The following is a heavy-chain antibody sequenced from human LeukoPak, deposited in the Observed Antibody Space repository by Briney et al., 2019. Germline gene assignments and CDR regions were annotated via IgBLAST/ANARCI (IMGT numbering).Heavy chain of an antibody. Sequence: PGGSLRLSCAASGFTFTSYAMNWVRQAPGKGLEWVSAISGSGSSTYYADSVKGRFTISRDNSKNTLYLQMNSLRAEDTAVYCCAKGLTVHPDNIAVAGLNWGQGTLVTVSS. CDR1: GFTFTSYA. D-gene: IGHD6-19*01. V-gene: IGHV3-23*01. CDR2: ISGSGSST. CDR3: AKGLTVHPDNIAVAGLN. J-gene: IGHJ4*02.